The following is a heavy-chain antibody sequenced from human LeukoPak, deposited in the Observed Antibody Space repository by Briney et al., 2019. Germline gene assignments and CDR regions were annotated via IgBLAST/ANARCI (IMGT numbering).Heavy chain of an antibody. D-gene: IGHD3-3*01. V-gene: IGHV4-59*01. J-gene: IGHJ4*02. Sequence: SETLSLTCTVSGGSISSYYWSWIRQPPGKGLEWIGYIYYSGSTNYNPSLKSRVTISVDTSKNQFSLKLSSVTAADTAVYYCARGKDYDFWSGYLSGFDYWGQGTLVTVSS. CDR1: GGSISSYY. CDR2: IYYSGST. CDR3: ARGKDYDFWSGYLSGFDY.